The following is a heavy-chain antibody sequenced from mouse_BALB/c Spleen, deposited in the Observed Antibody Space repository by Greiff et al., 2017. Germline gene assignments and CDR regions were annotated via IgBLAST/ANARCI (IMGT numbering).Heavy chain of an antibody. Sequence: EVMLVESGGGLVKLGGSLKLSCAASGFTFSSYYMSWVRQTPEKRLELVAAINSNGGSTYYPDTVKGRFTISRDNAKNTLYLQMSSLKSEDTALYYCARRYDGYYAMDYWGQGTSVTVSS. V-gene: IGHV5-6-2*01. CDR2: INSNGGST. D-gene: IGHD2-14*01. J-gene: IGHJ4*01. CDR1: GFTFSSYY. CDR3: ARRYDGYYAMDY.